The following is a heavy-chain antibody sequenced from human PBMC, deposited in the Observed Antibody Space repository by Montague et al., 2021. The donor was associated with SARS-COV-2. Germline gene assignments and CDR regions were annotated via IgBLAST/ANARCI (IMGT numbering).Heavy chain of an antibody. CDR2: IYPSGTT. CDR3: ARDTYSSAAGLQL. CDR1: GVSIRSHY. V-gene: IGHV4-4*07. J-gene: IGHJ4*02. Sequence: SDTLSLTCTVPGVSIRSHYWSWVRQSAGQRLEWLGRIYPSGTTDFGPSHESRLTLSIDTSKNQFSLRLTSVTAADTAIYYCARDTYSSAAGLQLWGQGTLVTVSS. D-gene: IGHD3-10*01.